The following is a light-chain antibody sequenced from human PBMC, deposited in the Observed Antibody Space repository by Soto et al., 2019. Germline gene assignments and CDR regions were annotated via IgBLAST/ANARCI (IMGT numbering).Light chain of an antibody. CDR3: QQYDGSLGLT. CDR2: GAS. J-gene: IGKJ4*01. Sequence: EIVLTQSPGTLSLSPGERATLSCRASQSVSSSYLAWYQQKPGQAPRLLIYGASSRATGIPDRFSGSGSGTDFALTISRLEPEDFAVYYCQQYDGSLGLTFGGGTKVDIK. V-gene: IGKV3-20*01. CDR1: QSVSSSY.